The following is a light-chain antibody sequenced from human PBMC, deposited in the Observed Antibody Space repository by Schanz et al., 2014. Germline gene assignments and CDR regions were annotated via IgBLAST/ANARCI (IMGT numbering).Light chain of an antibody. J-gene: IGKJ4*01. CDR1: QDISNY. CDR3: QQYDGLLLLT. V-gene: IGKV1-33*01. CDR2: AAS. Sequence: DIQMTPSPSSLSASVGARVTITCQASQDISNYLNWYQQKPGKAPKLLIYAASNLQTGVPSRFSGSGSGTDFTFTITNLQPEDIATYYCQQYDGLLLLTFGGGTKVEIK.